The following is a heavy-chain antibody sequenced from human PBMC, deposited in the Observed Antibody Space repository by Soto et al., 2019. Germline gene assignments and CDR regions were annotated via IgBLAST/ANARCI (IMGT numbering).Heavy chain of an antibody. J-gene: IGHJ4*02. Sequence: EVKLLESGGDLAQPGGSLRLSCVASGFTFSSNGMTWVRQAPGKGLEWVSIISGNSDTTFYADSVKGRFTVSRDNSKNTLYLQMNSLRVEDTAIYYCVKGRYGGNVFDYWGQGTLVTVSS. V-gene: IGHV3-23*01. CDR2: ISGNSDTT. CDR3: VKGRYGGNVFDY. CDR1: GFTFSSNG. D-gene: IGHD4-17*01.